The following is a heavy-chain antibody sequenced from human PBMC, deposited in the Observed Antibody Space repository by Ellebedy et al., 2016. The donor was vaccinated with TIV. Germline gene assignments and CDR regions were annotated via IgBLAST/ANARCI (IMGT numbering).Heavy chain of an antibody. Sequence: GESLKISCAASGFIFSSYAMSWVRQAPGKGLEWVSTISGSGGSTYYADSVKGRFTISRDNSKNTLYLQMNSLRAEDTAVYYCAKDPATTHLYYFDYWGQGTLVTVSS. D-gene: IGHD2-15*01. CDR1: GFIFSSYA. CDR3: AKDPATTHLYYFDY. J-gene: IGHJ4*02. CDR2: ISGSGGST. V-gene: IGHV3-23*01.